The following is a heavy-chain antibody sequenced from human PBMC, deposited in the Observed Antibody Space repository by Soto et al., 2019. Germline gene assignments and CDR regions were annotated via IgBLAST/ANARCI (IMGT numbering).Heavy chain of an antibody. V-gene: IGHV4-39*01. CDR1: GGSTSSSNYY. CDR2: IYYSGST. J-gene: IGHJ5*02. Sequence: PEPLSPTCTVSGGSTSSSNYYWGCIRQPPGKGLEWIGRIYYSGSTYYNPSLKSRVTISVDTSKNQFSLKLSSVTAADTAVYYCATQEVGGTYVYTFDPWGQGTLVTVSS. CDR3: ATQEVGGTYVYTFDP. D-gene: IGHD1-26*01.